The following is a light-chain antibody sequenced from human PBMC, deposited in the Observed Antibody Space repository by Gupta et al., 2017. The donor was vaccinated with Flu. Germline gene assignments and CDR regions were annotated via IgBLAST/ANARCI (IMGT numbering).Light chain of an antibody. CDR2: SNN. V-gene: IGLV1-44*01. CDR3: STWDYSLNGPV. CDR1: TSNIGSNT. Sequence: QSVLTQPPSASGTPGQRVTISCSGSTSNIGSNTVNWYRQLPGICPKALMCSNNHRPSGVPGRFSGSNSVTSASLAISWLQSEDEAVYYCSTWDYSLNGPVFGGGTNLTVL. J-gene: IGLJ3*02.